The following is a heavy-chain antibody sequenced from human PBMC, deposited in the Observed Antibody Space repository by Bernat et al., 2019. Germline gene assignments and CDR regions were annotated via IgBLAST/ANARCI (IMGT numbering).Heavy chain of an antibody. J-gene: IGHJ4*02. V-gene: IGHV3-48*01. D-gene: IGHD5-24*01. Sequence: EVQLVESRGGLVQPGGSLRLSCAASGFTFSSCSMNWVRQAPGKGLEWVSYISSSSKTVYYADSVRGRFSISRDNAKNSLYLQMNSLRAEDTAVYYCARDSGDGYKPFDSWGQGILVTVSS. CDR2: ISSSSKTV. CDR3: ARDSGDGYKPFDS. CDR1: GFTFSSCS.